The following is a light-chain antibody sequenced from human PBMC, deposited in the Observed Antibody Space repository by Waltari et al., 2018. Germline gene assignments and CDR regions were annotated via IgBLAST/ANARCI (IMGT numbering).Light chain of an antibody. J-gene: IGKJ1*01. V-gene: IGKV2-28*01. CDR2: LGS. Sequence: IVMTQSPLSLPVTPGEPASISCRSSQSLLHSNGYNYLDWYLQKPGQSPQLLIYLGSNRASGVPDRFSGSGSGTDFTXKISRVEAEDVGVYYCMQALQTPWTXGQGTKVEIK. CDR1: QSLLHSNGYNY. CDR3: MQALQTPWT.